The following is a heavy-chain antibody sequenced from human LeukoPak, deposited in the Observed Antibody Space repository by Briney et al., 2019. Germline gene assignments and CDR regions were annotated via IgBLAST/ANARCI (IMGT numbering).Heavy chain of an antibody. CDR3: ARWGGGGYNV. CDR2: VNSDGSSR. CDR1: GFTFRSYW. Sequence: GGSLRLSCAASGFTFRSYWMHWVRQAPGKGLVWVSRVNSDGSSRNYADSVTGRFTISRDNAMNTIYLQMNSLRAEDTAVYYCARWGGGGYNVWGQGTLVTVSS. J-gene: IGHJ4*02. D-gene: IGHD5-18*01. V-gene: IGHV3-74*01.